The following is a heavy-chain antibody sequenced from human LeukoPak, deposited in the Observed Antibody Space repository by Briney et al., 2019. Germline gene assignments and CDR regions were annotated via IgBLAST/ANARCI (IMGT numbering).Heavy chain of an antibody. CDR3: ARVKEAAAFDY. V-gene: IGHV3-21*01. J-gene: IGHJ4*02. CDR1: GFTFSSYS. Sequence: GGSLRLSCAASGFTFSSYSMNWVRQAPGKGLEWVPSISSDSSHMYYADSVKGRFTISRDNAKNSLYLQMNSLRAEETAVYYCARVKEAAAFDYWGQGALVTVSS. D-gene: IGHD6-25*01. CDR2: ISSDSSHM.